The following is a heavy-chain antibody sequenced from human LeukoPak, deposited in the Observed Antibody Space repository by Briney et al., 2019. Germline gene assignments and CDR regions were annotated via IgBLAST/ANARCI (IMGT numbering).Heavy chain of an antibody. CDR2: IAYDGSNI. D-gene: IGHD6-6*01. J-gene: IGHJ4*02. Sequence: PGRSLRLSCAASGFTFSTYGMHWVRQAPGKGLEWVAAIAYDGSNIHYADSVKGRFTISRDNSKKTLYLQMNSLRAEDTAVYYCAKTPRYIAARQSHFDYWGQGTLVTVSS. CDR1: GFTFSTYG. V-gene: IGHV3-30*18. CDR3: AKTPRYIAARQSHFDY.